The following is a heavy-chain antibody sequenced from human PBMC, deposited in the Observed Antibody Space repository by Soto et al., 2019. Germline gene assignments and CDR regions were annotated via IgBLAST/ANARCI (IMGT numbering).Heavy chain of an antibody. V-gene: IGHV4-34*01. Sequence: QVHLQQWGAGLLKPSETLSLTCAVYGGSFSDYYWTWIRQPPGRGLGGFGEITHSGSTNYNPSLKSRVTISVDTSKNQFSLKLSSVTAADTAVYYCARGVANQAAAAANWFDPWGQGTLVTVSS. CDR3: ARGVANQAAAAANWFDP. D-gene: IGHD6-13*01. CDR2: ITHSGST. CDR1: GGSFSDYY. J-gene: IGHJ5*02.